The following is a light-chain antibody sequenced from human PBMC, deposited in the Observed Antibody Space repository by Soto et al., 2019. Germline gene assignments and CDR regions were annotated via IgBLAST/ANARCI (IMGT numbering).Light chain of an antibody. CDR3: HQYNNWPQT. CDR2: GAS. V-gene: IGKV3-15*01. J-gene: IGKJ2*01. CDR1: QSVSSN. Sequence: EIVMTQSPATLSVSPGERATLSCRASQSVSSNLAWYQQKPGQAPRLLISGASTRATGFPARFSGSGSGTEFTLTISSLQSEDFAVYYCHQYNNWPQTFGQGTKLEIK.